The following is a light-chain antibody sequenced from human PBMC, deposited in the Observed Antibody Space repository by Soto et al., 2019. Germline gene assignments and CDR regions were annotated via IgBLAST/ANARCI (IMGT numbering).Light chain of an antibody. CDR1: QDIRNF. V-gene: IGKV1-27*01. Sequence: DIQMTQSPTSLSASVGDRVTITCRARQDIRNFVAWYQQKPGKAPKLLIYAASALQSGVPSRFSGSGSGTDFTLTINSLKPEDVATYSCQQYSSVPVFGPGTKVEIE. CDR3: QQYSSVPV. J-gene: IGKJ3*01. CDR2: AAS.